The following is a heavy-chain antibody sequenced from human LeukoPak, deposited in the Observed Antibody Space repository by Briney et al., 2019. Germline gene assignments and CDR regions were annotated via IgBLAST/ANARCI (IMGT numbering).Heavy chain of an antibody. CDR1: GFTFSNYE. CDR3: ASTYDRSGYPDAFDI. Sequence: PGGSLRLSCAASGFTFSNYEMNWVRQAPGKGLEWVSYISSSGSTIYYADSVKGRFTISRDNAKNSLYLQMSRLRAEDTALYYCASTYDRSGYPDAFDIWGQGTMVTVSS. V-gene: IGHV3-48*03. J-gene: IGHJ3*02. D-gene: IGHD3-22*01. CDR2: ISSSGSTI.